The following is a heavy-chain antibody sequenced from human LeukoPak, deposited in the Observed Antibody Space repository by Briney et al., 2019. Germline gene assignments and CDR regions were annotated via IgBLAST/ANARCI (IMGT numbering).Heavy chain of an antibody. Sequence: ASVNVSCKASGYTFTSYAMHWGRQAPGQGREWMGWITPSGGTNYPQKFQGRVAITRDTSITTAYMDLSRLTSDDTAVYYCARDRYGDGFAHFDYWGQGALVTVSS. CDR3: ARDRYGDGFAHFDY. D-gene: IGHD5-24*01. CDR1: GYTFTSYA. CDR2: ITPSGGT. V-gene: IGHV1-2*02. J-gene: IGHJ4*02.